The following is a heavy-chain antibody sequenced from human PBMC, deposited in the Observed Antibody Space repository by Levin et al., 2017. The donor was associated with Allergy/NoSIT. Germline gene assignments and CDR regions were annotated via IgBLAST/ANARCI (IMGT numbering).Heavy chain of an antibody. J-gene: IGHJ4*02. D-gene: IGHD2-15*01. CDR1: GFTFSNYA. CDR3: AKVRAAVVAAINY. Sequence: ASVKVSCAASGFTFSNYAMTWVRQAPEKGLKWVSAISGSGDSTDYADSVKGRFTISRDNSKNTVYLQMNSLRAEDTAVYYCAKVRAAVVAAINYWGQGTLVTVSS. V-gene: IGHV3-23*01. CDR2: ISGSGDST.